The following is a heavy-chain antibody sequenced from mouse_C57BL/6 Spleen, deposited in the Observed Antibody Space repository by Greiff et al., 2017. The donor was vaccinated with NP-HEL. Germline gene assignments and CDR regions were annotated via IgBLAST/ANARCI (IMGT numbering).Heavy chain of an antibody. Sequence: ESGPGLVKPSQSLSLTCSVTGYSITSGYYWNWIRQFPGNKLEWMGYISYDGSNNYNPSLKNRISITRDTSKNQFFLKLNSVTTEDTATYYCATSLRRYFDYWGQGTTLTVSS. CDR1: GYSITSGYY. J-gene: IGHJ2*01. V-gene: IGHV3-6*01. D-gene: IGHD1-1*01. CDR2: ISYDGSN. CDR3: ATSLRRYFDY.